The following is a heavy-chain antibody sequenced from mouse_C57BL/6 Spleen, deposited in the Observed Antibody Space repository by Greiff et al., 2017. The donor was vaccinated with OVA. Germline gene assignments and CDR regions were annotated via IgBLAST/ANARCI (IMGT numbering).Heavy chain of an antibody. CDR1: GCAFSSYW. J-gene: IGHJ2*01. CDR3: ARLGRGYFDY. Sequence: QVQLQQSGAELVKPGASVKISCKASGCAFSSYWMNWVKQRPGQGLEWIGKIYPGDGDTNYNVKFKGKATLTADKSSSTAYMQLSSLTSEDSAVYVCARLGRGYFDYWGQGTTLTVSS. D-gene: IGHD4-1*01. V-gene: IGHV1-80*01. CDR2: IYPGDGDT.